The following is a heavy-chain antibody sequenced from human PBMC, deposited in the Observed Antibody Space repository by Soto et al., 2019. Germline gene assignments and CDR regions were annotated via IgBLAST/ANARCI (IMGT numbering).Heavy chain of an antibody. D-gene: IGHD4-4*01. CDR3: AKSRDGYSFYFYYGMDV. CDR1: GFTFSHYG. V-gene: IGHV3-30*18. J-gene: IGHJ6*02. Sequence: PGGSLRLSCAAPGFTFSHYGMHWVRQAPGKGLEWVAHILHDGSNEYYADSVKGRFTISRDNSKNTLYLQMNSLTGDDTAVCYCAKSRDGYSFYFYYGMDVWGQGTTVTVSS. CDR2: ILHDGSNE.